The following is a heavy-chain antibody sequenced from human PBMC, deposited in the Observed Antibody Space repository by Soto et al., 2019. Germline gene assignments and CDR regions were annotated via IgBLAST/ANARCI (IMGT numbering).Heavy chain of an antibody. D-gene: IGHD3-22*01. CDR3: ARDPKRSLLYLDY. CDR2: ISYDGSNL. CDR1: GFTFSSYA. Sequence: QVQLVESGGGVVQPGRSLRLSCAASGFTFSSYALHWVRQAPGKGLEWVAVISYDGSNLYYADSVKGRFTISRDYSKNTLYLQMNSLRAEDTAVYYCARDPKRSLLYLDYWGHGTLVTVSS. V-gene: IGHV3-30-3*01. J-gene: IGHJ4*01.